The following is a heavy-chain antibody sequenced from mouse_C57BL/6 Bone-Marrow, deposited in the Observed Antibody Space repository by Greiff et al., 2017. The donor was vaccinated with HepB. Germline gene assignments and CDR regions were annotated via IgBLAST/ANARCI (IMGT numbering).Heavy chain of an antibody. D-gene: IGHD2-3*01. J-gene: IGHJ1*03. CDR3: ARFADGFYWYFDV. V-gene: IGHV1-81*01. CDR2: IYPRSGNT. Sequence: QVQLKESGAELARPGASVKLSCKASGYTFTSYGISWVKQRTGQGLEWIGEIYPRSGNTYYNEKFKGKATLTADKSSSTAYMELRSLTSEDSAVYFCARFADGFYWYFDVWGTGTTVTVSS. CDR1: GYTFTSYG.